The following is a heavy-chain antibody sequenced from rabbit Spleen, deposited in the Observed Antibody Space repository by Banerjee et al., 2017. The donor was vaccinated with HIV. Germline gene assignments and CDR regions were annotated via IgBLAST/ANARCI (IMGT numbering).Heavy chain of an antibody. CDR1: GIDFSRHYD. J-gene: IGHJ6*01. Sequence: QQQLEESGGGLVKPGGILTLTCKASGIDFSRHYDMCWVRQAPGKGLEWIGCIYTGNDKTYYASWAKGRFTISKTSSTTVTLQMTSLTVADTATYFCARDSGSSFSSYGMDLWGPGTLVTVS. V-gene: IGHV1S45*01. D-gene: IGHD8-1*01. CDR3: ARDSGSSFSSYGMDL. CDR2: IYTGNDKT.